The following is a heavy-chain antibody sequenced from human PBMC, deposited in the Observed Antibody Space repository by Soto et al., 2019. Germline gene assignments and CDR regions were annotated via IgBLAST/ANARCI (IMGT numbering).Heavy chain of an antibody. Sequence: QVQLVESRGGVVQPGRSLRLSCVASGFNLRSYGMHWFRQAPGKGPEWVAVIWYDGSNEKYADSVKGRFTISRDDSRNTLYLQMNSLRAEDTAVYYCARVYANWEWELPGFWGQGTRVTVSS. CDR3: ARVYANWEWELPGF. CDR2: IWYDGSNE. J-gene: IGHJ4*02. D-gene: IGHD7-27*01. CDR1: GFNLRSYG. V-gene: IGHV3-33*01.